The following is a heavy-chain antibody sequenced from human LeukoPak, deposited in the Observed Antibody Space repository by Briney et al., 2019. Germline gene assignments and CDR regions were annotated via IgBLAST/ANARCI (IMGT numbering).Heavy chain of an antibody. J-gene: IGHJ4*02. D-gene: IGHD1-26*01. CDR2: IWYDGSNK. V-gene: IGHV3-33*01. CDR1: GFTFSSYG. CDR3: ARERGRYYFDY. Sequence: PGRSLRLSCAASGFTFSSYGMHWVRQAPGKGLEWVAVIWYDGSNKYYADSVKGRFTISRDNSKNTLYLQMNSLRAEDTAVYYCARERGRYYFDYWGQGTLVTVSS.